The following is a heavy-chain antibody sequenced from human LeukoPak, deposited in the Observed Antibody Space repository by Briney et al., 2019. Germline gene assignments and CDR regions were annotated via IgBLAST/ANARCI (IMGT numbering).Heavy chain of an antibody. J-gene: IGHJ6*04. V-gene: IGHV3-30*04. D-gene: IGHD3-3*01. CDR2: IPYDGSNK. CDR3: ARSGRVLLEWLPTYYYYGMDV. CDR1: GLTFTSYA. Sequence: GGSLRLSCAASGLTFTSYAMHWVRQAPGKGLEWVAVIPYDGSNKYYADSVKGRFTISRDNSKNTLYLQMNSLRAEDTAVYYCARSGRVLLEWLPTYYYYGMDVWGKGTTVTVSS.